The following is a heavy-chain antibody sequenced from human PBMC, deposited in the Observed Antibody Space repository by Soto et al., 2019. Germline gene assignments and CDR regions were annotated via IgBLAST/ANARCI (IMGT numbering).Heavy chain of an antibody. Sequence: SETLSLTCTISGGSISSYYWTWIRQPPGQGLEWIGYIYYSGSTKYNPSLESRVTISLDTSKNQFSLRLSSVTAADTAVYYCARRRVVVVAATRGDALDIWGQGTMVTVSS. CDR3: ARRRVVVVAATRGDALDI. J-gene: IGHJ3*02. CDR1: GGSISSYY. D-gene: IGHD2-15*01. V-gene: IGHV4-59*08. CDR2: IYYSGST.